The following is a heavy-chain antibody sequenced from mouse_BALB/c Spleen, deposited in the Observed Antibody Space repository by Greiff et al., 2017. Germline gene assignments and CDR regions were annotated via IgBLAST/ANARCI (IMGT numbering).Heavy chain of an antibody. CDR2: IYPGEGDT. CDR1: GYAFSSYW. CDR3: ANSFCCGSNSHCFDY. V-gene: IGHV1-80*01. Sequence: QVQLKQSGAVLVGPGSSVKISCKASGYAFSSYWMNWVKQRPGQGLEWIGQIYPGEGDTNYNGKFKGKVTLYADKTSSTANMQLSSLTSEDSAVYSCANSFCCGSNSHCFDYWGQGTTVTVSA. D-gene: IGHD1-1*01. J-gene: IGHJ2*01.